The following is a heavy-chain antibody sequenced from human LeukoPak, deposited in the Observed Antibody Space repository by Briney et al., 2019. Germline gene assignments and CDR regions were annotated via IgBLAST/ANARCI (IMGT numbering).Heavy chain of an antibody. J-gene: IGHJ4*02. Sequence: GGSLRLSCAASGFTFSDYGMHWVRQAPGKGLEWVAFIRYDGGSKYYADSVKGRFTISRDNSKNTLYLQMNSLRADDTAVYYCARIGGAYSPDYWGQGTLVTVSS. D-gene: IGHD5-18*01. CDR2: IRYDGGSK. CDR1: GFTFSDYG. CDR3: ARIGGAYSPDY. V-gene: IGHV3-30*02.